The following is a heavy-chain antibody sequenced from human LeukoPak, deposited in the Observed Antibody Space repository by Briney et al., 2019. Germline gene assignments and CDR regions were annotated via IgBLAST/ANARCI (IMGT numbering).Heavy chain of an antibody. D-gene: IGHD4-11*01. CDR3: ARVTSTVATNFYYYMDV. CDR2: IYSSGYT. V-gene: IGHV3-66*02. Sequence: PGGSLRLSCAASGFTFSSYAMSWVRQAPGKGLEWVSVIYSSGYTYYGDSVKGRFTISRDNSKNIMYLQMSSLRGDDTAVYYCARVTSTVATNFYYYMDVWGKGTTVTVSS. CDR1: GFTFSSYA. J-gene: IGHJ6*03.